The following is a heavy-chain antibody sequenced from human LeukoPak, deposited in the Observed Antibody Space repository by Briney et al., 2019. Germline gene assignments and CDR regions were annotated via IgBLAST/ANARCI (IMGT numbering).Heavy chain of an antibody. J-gene: IGHJ4*02. CDR3: ARRQPGYSSSWIDY. D-gene: IGHD6-13*01. V-gene: IGHV4-59*08. CDR2: IYYSGST. Sequence: SETLSLTCTVSGGSISSYYWSWIRQPPGKGLEWIGYIYYSGSTNYNPSLKSRVTISVDTSKNQFSLKLSSVTAADTAVYYCARRQPGYSSSWIDYWGQGTLVTVS. CDR1: GGSISSYY.